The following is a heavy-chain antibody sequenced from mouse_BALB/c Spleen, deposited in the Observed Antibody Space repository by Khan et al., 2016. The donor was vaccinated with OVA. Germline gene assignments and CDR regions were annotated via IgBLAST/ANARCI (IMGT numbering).Heavy chain of an antibody. D-gene: IGHD2-14*01. CDR3: GRDGAYHRNDGWVAY. CDR1: GYTFTSYT. Sequence: QIQLVQSGAELARPGASVQLSCKASGYTFTSYTIHWIKLRPGQGLEWIGYIHPSNGYTNYNQKFKDKATLTAAKSSTTAYMELSSLTSDDSALYNCGRDGAYHRNDGWVAYWGQGTLVTVSA. CDR2: IHPSNGYT. V-gene: IGHV1-4*01. J-gene: IGHJ3*01.